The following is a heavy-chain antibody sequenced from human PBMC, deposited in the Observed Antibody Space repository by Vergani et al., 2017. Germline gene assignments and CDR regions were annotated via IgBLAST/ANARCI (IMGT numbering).Heavy chain of an antibody. CDR3: AKDVLGDSSDLDS. V-gene: IGHV3-23*01. J-gene: IGHJ4*02. CDR1: GFPFSSYA. D-gene: IGHD3-22*01. Sequence: HLLESGGGLVQPGGSLRLSCAASGFPFSSYALTWVRQAPGKGLEWVSTISRSGFNTYYADSVKGLFTVSRDNSKNTLFLQMNSLRAGDTAVYYCAKDVLGDSSDLDSWGPGTLVTVSS. CDR2: ISRSGFNT.